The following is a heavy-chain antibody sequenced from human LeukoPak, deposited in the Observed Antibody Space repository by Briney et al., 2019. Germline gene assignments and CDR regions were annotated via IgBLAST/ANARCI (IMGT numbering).Heavy chain of an antibody. Sequence: ASVKVSCKVSGYTLTELSMHWVRQAPGKGLEWMGGFDPEDGETIYAQKFQGRVTMTEDTSTDTAYMELSSLRSEDTAVYYCAAVKETLGVVIGEYYFDYWGQGTLVTVSS. CDR1: GYTLTELS. CDR2: FDPEDGET. CDR3: AAVKETLGVVIGEYYFDY. V-gene: IGHV1-24*01. J-gene: IGHJ4*02. D-gene: IGHD3-3*01.